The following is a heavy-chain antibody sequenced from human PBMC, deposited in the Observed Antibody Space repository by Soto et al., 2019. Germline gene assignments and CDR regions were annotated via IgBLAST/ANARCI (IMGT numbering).Heavy chain of an antibody. V-gene: IGHV4-31*03. J-gene: IGHJ4*02. CDR1: GGSISSGGYY. CDR2: IYYSGST. D-gene: IGHD3-22*01. Sequence: PSETLSLTCTVSGGSISSGGYYWSWIRQHPGKGLEWIGYIYYSGSTHYNPSPKSRVTISVDTSKNQFSLKLSSVTAADTAVYYCARGYYYDSSGYLPGYYFDYWGQGTLVTVSS. CDR3: ARGYYYDSSGYLPGYYFDY.